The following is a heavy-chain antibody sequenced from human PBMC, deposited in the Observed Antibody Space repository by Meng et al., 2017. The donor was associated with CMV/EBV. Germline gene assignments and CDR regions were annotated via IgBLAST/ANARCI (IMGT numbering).Heavy chain of an antibody. V-gene: IGHV3-21*01. CDR1: GFTFSSYS. D-gene: IGHD3-3*01. CDR2: ISSSSSYI. Sequence: GESLKISCAASGFTFSSYSMNWVRRAPGKGLEWVSSISSSSSYIYYADSVKGRFTISRDNAKNSLYLQMNSLRTEDTAVYYCARDRSSVDFWSGYYAYYYGMDVWGQGTTVTVSS. CDR3: ARDRSSVDFWSGYYAYYYGMDV. J-gene: IGHJ6*02.